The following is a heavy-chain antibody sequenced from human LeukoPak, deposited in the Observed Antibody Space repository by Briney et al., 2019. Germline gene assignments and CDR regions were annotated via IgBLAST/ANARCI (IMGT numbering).Heavy chain of an antibody. CDR3: ARSGSAYWGGDCQSTFDY. D-gene: IGHD2-21*02. V-gene: IGHV1-2*02. CDR2: INPNSGGT. J-gene: IGHJ4*02. CDR1: GYTFTGYY. Sequence: ASVKVSCKASGYTFTGYYMHWVRQAPGQGLEWMGWINPNSGGTNYAQKFQGRVTMTRDTSISTAYMELSRLRSDDTAVYYCARSGSAYWGGDCQSTFDYWGQGTLVTVSS.